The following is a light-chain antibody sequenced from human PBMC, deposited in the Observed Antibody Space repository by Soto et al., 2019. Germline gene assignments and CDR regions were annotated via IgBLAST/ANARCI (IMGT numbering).Light chain of an antibody. J-gene: IGKJ4*01. CDR1: QTVGSGV. Sequence: ENVLTQSPGTLSLSPGERVTLSCSASQTVGSGVFAWYQQKPGQAPRLLIYGTSRRATGIPDRFSGSGAGTEFTLTIGRLEPEDFAVYYCQQYGSSPSFGGGTKVEIK. CDR3: QQYGSSPS. V-gene: IGKV3-20*01. CDR2: GTS.